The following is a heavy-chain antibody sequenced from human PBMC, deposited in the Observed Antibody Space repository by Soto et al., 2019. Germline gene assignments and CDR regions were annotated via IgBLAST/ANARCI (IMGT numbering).Heavy chain of an antibody. CDR1: GFTFSSYW. V-gene: IGHV3-74*01. D-gene: IGHD2-15*01. CDR2: INSDGSST. J-gene: IGHJ4*02. Sequence: EVQLVESGGGLVQPGESLRLSCAASGFTFSSYWMHWVRQAPGKGLVWVSRINSDGSSTSYAGSVKGRFTISRDNAKTTLYLQMNSLRAEDTAVYYCVRTSLVVAAATREDYWGQGTLVTVSS. CDR3: VRTSLVVAAATREDY.